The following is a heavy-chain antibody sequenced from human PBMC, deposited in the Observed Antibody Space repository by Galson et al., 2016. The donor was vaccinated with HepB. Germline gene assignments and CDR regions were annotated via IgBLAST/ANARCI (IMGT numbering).Heavy chain of an antibody. CDR2: IYYSGNT. CDR3: ARGRGSGSFPFYYYYHGMDV. D-gene: IGHD3-10*01. CDR1: GGSITSSSYY. J-gene: IGHJ6*02. Sequence: ETLSLTCTVSGGSITSSSYYWGWIRQPPGKGLEWIGSIYYSGNTYYNPSLKSRVTISVDMSKNQFSLKLSSLTAADTAMYYCARGRGSGSFPFYYYYHGMDVWGQGTTVTVSS. V-gene: IGHV4-39*01.